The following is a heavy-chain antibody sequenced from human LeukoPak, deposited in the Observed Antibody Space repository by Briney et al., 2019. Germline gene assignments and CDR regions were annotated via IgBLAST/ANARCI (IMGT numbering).Heavy chain of an antibody. CDR3: ARTYYYGSGSYYTFDY. V-gene: IGHV1-69*13. CDR2: IIPIFGTA. Sequence: SVKVSCKASGGTFSSYAISWVRQAPGQGLEWMGGIIPIFGTANYAQKFQGRVTITADESTSTAYMELSSLRSEDTAVYYCARTYYYGSGSYYTFDYWGQGTLVTVSS. J-gene: IGHJ4*02. D-gene: IGHD3-10*01. CDR1: GGTFSSYA.